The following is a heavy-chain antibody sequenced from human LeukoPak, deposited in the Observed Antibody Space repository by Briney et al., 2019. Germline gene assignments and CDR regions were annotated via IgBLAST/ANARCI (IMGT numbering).Heavy chain of an antibody. Sequence: SETLSITCTVSGGSISSYSWSWIRQPPGKGLEWIGYIYYSGSTNYNPSLKSRVTISVDMSKNQFSLKLSSVTAADTAVYYCATHPPKVCTGGSCTDYWGQGTLVTVSS. J-gene: IGHJ4*02. V-gene: IGHV4-59*01. CDR1: GGSISSYS. D-gene: IGHD2-15*01. CDR2: IYYSGST. CDR3: ATHPPKVCTGGSCTDY.